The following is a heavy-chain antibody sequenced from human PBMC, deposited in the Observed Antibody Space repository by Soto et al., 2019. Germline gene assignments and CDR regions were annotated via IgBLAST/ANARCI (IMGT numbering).Heavy chain of an antibody. CDR1: GGSISSGGYY. CDR2: IYYSGST. D-gene: IGHD3-22*01. Sequence: PSETLSLTCTVSGGSISSGGYYWSWIRQHPGKGLEWIGYIYYSGSTYYNPSLKSRVTISVDRSKNQFSLKLSSVTAADTAVYYCARDYDSSGSPTIPDAFDIWGQGTMVTVSS. J-gene: IGHJ3*02. V-gene: IGHV4-31*03. CDR3: ARDYDSSGSPTIPDAFDI.